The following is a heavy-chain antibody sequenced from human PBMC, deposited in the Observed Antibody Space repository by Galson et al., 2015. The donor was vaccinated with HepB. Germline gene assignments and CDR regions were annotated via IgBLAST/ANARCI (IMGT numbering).Heavy chain of an antibody. Sequence: SLRLSCAASGFTFSNAWMSWVRQAPGKGLEWVGRIKSKADGGTTDYAAPVKGRFTISRDDSKNTLYLQMNSLKTEDTAVYYCTTRIVGATMADYWGQGTLVTVSS. CDR2: IKSKADGGTT. V-gene: IGHV3-15*01. J-gene: IGHJ4*02. CDR3: TTRIVGATMADY. CDR1: GFTFSNAW. D-gene: IGHD1-26*01.